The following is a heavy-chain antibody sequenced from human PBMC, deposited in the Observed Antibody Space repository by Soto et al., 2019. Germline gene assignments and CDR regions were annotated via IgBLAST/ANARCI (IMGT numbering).Heavy chain of an antibody. J-gene: IGHJ5*02. D-gene: IGHD2-15*01. CDR3: ARDSGGGSVQWENWFDP. CDR1: GYTFTSYG. V-gene: IGHV1-18*01. Sequence: QVQLVQSGAEVKKPGASVKVSCKASGYTFTSYGISWVRQAPGQGIEWMGWISTYNGNTNYAQKLQGRVTMTTDTSTSTAYMELRSLRSDDTAVDYCARDSGGGSVQWENWFDPWGQGTLVTVSS. CDR2: ISTYNGNT.